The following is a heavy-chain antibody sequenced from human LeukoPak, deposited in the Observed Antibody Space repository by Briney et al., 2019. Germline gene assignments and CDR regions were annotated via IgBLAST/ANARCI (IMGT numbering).Heavy chain of an antibody. CDR3: ARGFDDSSGYYFDY. D-gene: IGHD3-22*01. J-gene: IGHJ4*02. Sequence: GRSLRLSCAASGFTFSSYGMHWVRQAPGKGLEWVAVIWYDGSNKYYADSVKGRFTISRDNSKTTLYLQMNSLRAEDTAVYYCARGFDDSSGYYFDYWGQGTLVTVSS. CDR2: IWYDGSNK. CDR1: GFTFSSYG. V-gene: IGHV3-33*01.